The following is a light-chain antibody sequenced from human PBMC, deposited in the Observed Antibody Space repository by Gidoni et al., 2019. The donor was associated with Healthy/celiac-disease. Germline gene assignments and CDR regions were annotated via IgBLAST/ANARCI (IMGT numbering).Light chain of an antibody. CDR3: QKYNSAPDT. CDR2: AAS. CDR1: QGISNY. Sequence: DIQMTQFPSSLSASVGDRVTTTCRASQGISNYLSWYQQKPGKVPKLLIYAASTLQSGVPSRFSGSGSGTDFTLTISSLQPEDVATYYCQKYNSAPDTFGPGTKVDIK. V-gene: IGKV1-27*01. J-gene: IGKJ3*01.